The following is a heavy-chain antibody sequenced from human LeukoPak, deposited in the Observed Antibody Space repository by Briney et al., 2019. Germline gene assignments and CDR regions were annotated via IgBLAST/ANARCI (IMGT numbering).Heavy chain of an antibody. CDR2: IRYDGSNK. D-gene: IGHD6-19*01. Sequence: GGSLRLSCAASGFTFSSYGMHWVRQAPGKGLEWVAFIRYDGSNKYYADSVKGRFTISRDNSKNTLYLQMNSLRAEDTAVYYCARDTGYSSWGLDYWGQGTLVTVSS. CDR1: GFTFSSYG. CDR3: ARDTGYSSWGLDY. V-gene: IGHV3-30*02. J-gene: IGHJ4*02.